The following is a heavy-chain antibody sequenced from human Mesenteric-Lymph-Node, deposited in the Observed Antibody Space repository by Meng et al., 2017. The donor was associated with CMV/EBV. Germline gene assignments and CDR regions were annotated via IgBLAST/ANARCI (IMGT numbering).Heavy chain of an antibody. CDR2: ISHDGGNE. V-gene: IGHV3-30*04. CDR1: GFSFSTYA. Sequence: LSLTCSASGFSFSTYALHWVRPTPGKGLEWVAIISHDGGNEYYADSVRGRFTISRDNSNNTLHLQMNSLRAEDTAVYYCARELGSTIFGVEGDWGQGTLVTVSS. J-gene: IGHJ4*02. D-gene: IGHD3-3*01. CDR3: ARELGSTIFGVEGD.